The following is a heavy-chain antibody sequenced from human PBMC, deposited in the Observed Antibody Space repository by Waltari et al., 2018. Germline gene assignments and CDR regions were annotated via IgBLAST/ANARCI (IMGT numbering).Heavy chain of an antibody. CDR3: ARDSDDFINYYYYYGMDV. Sequence: EVQLVESGGGLVRLGGSLRLSCAASGLTFIGYSLNWVRKAPGKGLEWVASISNSSSYIYYADSVKGRFTISRDNAKNSLYLQMNSLRAEDTAVYYCARDSDDFINYYYYYGMDVWGQGTTVTVSS. V-gene: IGHV3-21*01. J-gene: IGHJ6*02. CDR2: ISNSSSYI. D-gene: IGHD3-3*01. CDR1: GLTFIGYS.